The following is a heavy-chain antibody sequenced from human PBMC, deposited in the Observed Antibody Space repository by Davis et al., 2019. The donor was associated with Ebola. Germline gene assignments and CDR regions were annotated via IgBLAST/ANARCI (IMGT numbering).Heavy chain of an antibody. CDR2: IIPILGIA. D-gene: IGHD4-23*01. CDR1: GGTFSSYA. CDR3: ARAGVNNWFDP. Sequence: AASVKVPCKASGGTFSSYAISCVRHAPGQGLEWMGRIIPILGIANYAQKFQGRVTITADKSTSTAYMELSSLRSEDTAVYYCARAGVNNWFDPWGQGTLVTVSS. J-gene: IGHJ5*02. V-gene: IGHV1-69*04.